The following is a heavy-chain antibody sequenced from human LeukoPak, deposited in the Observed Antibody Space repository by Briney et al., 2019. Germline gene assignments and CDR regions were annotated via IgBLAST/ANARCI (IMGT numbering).Heavy chain of an antibody. J-gene: IGHJ4*02. CDR1: GGSISSYY. CDR3: ARARSSIAARPSVFDY. V-gene: IGHV4-59*01. D-gene: IGHD6-6*01. Sequence: SETLSLTCTVSGGSISSYYWSWIRQPPGKGLEWIGYIYYSGSTNYNPSLKSRVTISVDTSKNQFSLKLSSVTVADTAVYYCARARSSIAARPSVFDYRGQGTLVTVSS. CDR2: IYYSGST.